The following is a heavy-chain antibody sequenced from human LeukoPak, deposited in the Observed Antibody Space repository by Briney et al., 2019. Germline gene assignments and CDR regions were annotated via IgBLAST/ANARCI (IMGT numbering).Heavy chain of an antibody. J-gene: IGHJ3*02. CDR2: IYHSGST. D-gene: IGHD3-22*01. CDR1: GGSISSSNW. V-gene: IGHV4-4*02. CDR3: ARDWNYYDSSGSNGDAFDI. Sequence: PSGTLSLTCAVSGGSISSSNWWSWVRPPPGKGLEWIGEIYHSGSTNYNPSLKSRVTISVDKSKNQFSLKLSSVTAADTAVYYCARDWNYYDSSGSNGDAFDIWGQGTMVTVS.